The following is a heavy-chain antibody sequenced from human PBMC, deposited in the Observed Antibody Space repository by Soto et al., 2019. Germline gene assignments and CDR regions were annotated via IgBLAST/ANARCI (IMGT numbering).Heavy chain of an antibody. CDR3: ARGPRLFRRGFGMDV. Sequence: TSVTRPFTCSRCGGSFGGDYLSSIRQPPGKGLEWIGEINHSGSTNYNPSLKSRVTISVDTSKNQFSLKLSSVTAADTAVYYCARGPRLFRRGFGMDVWGQGTTVT. CDR2: INHSGST. D-gene: IGHD3-22*01. V-gene: IGHV4-34*01. CDR1: GGSFGGDY. J-gene: IGHJ6*02.